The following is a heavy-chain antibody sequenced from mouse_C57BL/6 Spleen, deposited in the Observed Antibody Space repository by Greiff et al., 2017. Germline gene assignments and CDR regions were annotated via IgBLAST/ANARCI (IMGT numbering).Heavy chain of an antibody. V-gene: IGHV1-75*01. D-gene: IGHD1-1*01. CDR1: GYTFTDYY. Sequence: QVQLQQSGPELVKPGASVKISCKASGYTFTDYYINWVKQRPGQGLEWIGWIFPGSGSTYYNEKFKGKATLTVDKSSRTAYMLLSSLTSEDSAVYFCARSDPITTVVPLDYWGQGTTLTVSS. J-gene: IGHJ2*01. CDR3: ARSDPITTVVPLDY. CDR2: IFPGSGST.